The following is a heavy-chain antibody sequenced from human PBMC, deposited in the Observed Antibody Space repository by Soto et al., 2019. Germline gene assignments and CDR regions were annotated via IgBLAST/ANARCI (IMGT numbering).Heavy chain of an antibody. CDR3: AKVHSSGYYPPGY. Sequence: PVGSLRLSCAASGFTFSSYAMSWVRQAPGKGLEWVSAISGSGGSTYYADSVKGRFTISRDNSKNTLYLQMNSLRAEDTAVYYCAKVHSSGYYPPGYWGQGTLVTVSS. D-gene: IGHD3-22*01. J-gene: IGHJ4*02. V-gene: IGHV3-23*01. CDR2: ISGSGGST. CDR1: GFTFSSYA.